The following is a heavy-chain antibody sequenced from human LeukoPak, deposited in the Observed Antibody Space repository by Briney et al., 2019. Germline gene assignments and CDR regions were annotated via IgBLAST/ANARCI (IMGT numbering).Heavy chain of an antibody. CDR2: IIPIFGTA. Sequence: ASVKVSCKASGGTFSSYAISWVRQAPGQGLEWMGGIIPIFGTANYAQKFQGRVTITADESTSTAYMELSSLRSEDTAVYYCARGGRHYDFWSGSVLKVYYYYGMDVWGQGTTVTVSS. CDR1: GGTFSSYA. V-gene: IGHV1-69*13. CDR3: ARGGRHYDFWSGSVLKVYYYYGMDV. J-gene: IGHJ6*02. D-gene: IGHD3-3*01.